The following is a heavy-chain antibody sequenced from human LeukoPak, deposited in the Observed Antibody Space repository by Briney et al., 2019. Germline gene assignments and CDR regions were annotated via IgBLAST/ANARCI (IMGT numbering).Heavy chain of an antibody. CDR3: ARLRDYNT. V-gene: IGHV3-48*01. CDR2: ISGPSNSI. J-gene: IGHJ4*02. CDR1: GFDFSRYS. Sequence: GGSLRLSCVGSGFDFSRYSMTSARQAPGKGLEWLSYISGPSNSINSIDSVKGRFTVPRDNAQNSVYLHMSNLRVEDTAVYYCARLRDYNTWGQGTLVVVSS. D-gene: IGHD4-11*01.